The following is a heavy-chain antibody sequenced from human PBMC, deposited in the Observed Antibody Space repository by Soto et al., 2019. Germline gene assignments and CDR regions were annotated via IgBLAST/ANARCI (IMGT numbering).Heavy chain of an antibody. V-gene: IGHV3-9*01. CDR1: GFTCDDYA. CDR3: AKDWDIVAKPLSYFDY. Sequence: EVQLVESGGGLVQPGRSLRLSCAASGFTCDDYAMHWVRQAPGKGLEWVSGISWNSGSIGYADSVKGRFTISRDNAKNSLYLQINSLRAEDTALYYCAKDWDIVAKPLSYFDYWGQGTLVTVSS. CDR2: ISWNSGSI. D-gene: IGHD5-12*01. J-gene: IGHJ4*02.